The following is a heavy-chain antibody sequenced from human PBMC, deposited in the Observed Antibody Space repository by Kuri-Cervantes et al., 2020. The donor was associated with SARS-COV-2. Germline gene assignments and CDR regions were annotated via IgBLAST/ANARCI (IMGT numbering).Heavy chain of an antibody. CDR3: ARGLIGLVPAPVLGLGPHYYYFHMDV. CDR2: INHSGGT. D-gene: IGHD2-2*01. J-gene: IGHJ6*02. Sequence: GSLRLSCAVFGGSFSGYQWGWIRQSPGKGLEWIGEINHSGGTNYNSPLKSRVTISVDTSKNQFSLKLTSVTAADTAVYYCARGLIGLVPAPVLGLGPHYYYFHMDVWGQGTTVTVSS. CDR1: GGSFSGYQ. V-gene: IGHV4-34*01.